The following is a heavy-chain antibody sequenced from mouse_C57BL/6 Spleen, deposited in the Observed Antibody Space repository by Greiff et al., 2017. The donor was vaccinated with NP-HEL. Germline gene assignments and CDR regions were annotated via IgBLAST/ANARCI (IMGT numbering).Heavy chain of an antibody. J-gene: IGHJ4*01. CDR1: GYSFTGYF. Sequence: EVKLQESGPELVKPGDSVKISCKASGYSFTGYFMNWVMQSHGKSLEWIGRINPYNGDTFYNQKFKGKATLTVDKSSSTAHMELRSLTSEDSAVYYCARSFGYDDAMDYWGQGTSVTVSS. CDR2: INPYNGDT. V-gene: IGHV1-20*01. CDR3: ARSFGYDDAMDY. D-gene: IGHD2-2*01.